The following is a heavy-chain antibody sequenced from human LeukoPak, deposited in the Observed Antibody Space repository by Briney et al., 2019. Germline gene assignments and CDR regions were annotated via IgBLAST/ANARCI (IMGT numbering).Heavy chain of an antibody. J-gene: IGHJ4*02. CDR1: GFTFSSYS. CDR2: ITGSSSYV. Sequence: GGSLRLSCAASGFTFSSYSMNWVRQAPGKGLEWVSSITGSSSYVYYADLVKGRFTISRDNAKNSLYLQMNSLRADDTAVYYCARARVAAAGSIPDYWGQGTLVTVSS. CDR3: ARARVAAAGSIPDY. V-gene: IGHV3-21*01. D-gene: IGHD6-13*01.